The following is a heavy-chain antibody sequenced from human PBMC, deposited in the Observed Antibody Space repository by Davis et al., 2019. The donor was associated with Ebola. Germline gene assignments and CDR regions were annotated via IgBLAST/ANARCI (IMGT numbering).Heavy chain of an antibody. CDR1: GFTFSSYS. CDR3: AGEVLASFDY. J-gene: IGHJ4*02. CDR2: ISSSSTTI. V-gene: IGHV3-48*02. D-gene: IGHD4/OR15-4a*01. Sequence: GESLKISCAASGFTFSSYSMNWVRQAPGKGLEWVSYISSSSTTIYFADSVKGRFTISRGNAKNSLYLQMNSLRDEDTAVYYCAGEVLASFDYWGQGTLVTVSS.